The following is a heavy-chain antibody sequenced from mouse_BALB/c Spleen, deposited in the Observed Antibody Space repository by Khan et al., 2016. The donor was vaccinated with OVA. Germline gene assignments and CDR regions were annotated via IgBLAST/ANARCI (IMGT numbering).Heavy chain of an antibody. CDR1: GYSITSGYG. CDR2: ISYSGST. D-gene: IGHD1-2*01. V-gene: IGHV3-2*02. Sequence: VQLKESGPGLVKPSQSLSLTCTVTGYSITSGYGWNWIRQFPGNKLEWMGYISYSGSTNYNTSLKSRIPITRDTSKNQFFLQLNSVTTEDTATYYCARTARIKYWGQGTTLTVSS. CDR3: ARTARIKY. J-gene: IGHJ2*01.